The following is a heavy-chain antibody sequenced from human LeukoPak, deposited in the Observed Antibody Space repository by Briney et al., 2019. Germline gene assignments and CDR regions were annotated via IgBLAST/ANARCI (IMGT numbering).Heavy chain of an antibody. CDR3: ARVFPYCTNGVCYSNNWFDP. D-gene: IGHD2-8*01. Sequence: ASVKVSCKASGYTFTSYGISWVRQAPGQGLEWMGWINAGNGNTKYSQKFQGRVTITRDTSASTAYMELSSLRSEDTAVYYCARVFPYCTNGVCYSNNWFDPWGQGTLVTVSS. CDR1: GYTFTSYG. CDR2: INAGNGNT. J-gene: IGHJ5*02. V-gene: IGHV1-3*01.